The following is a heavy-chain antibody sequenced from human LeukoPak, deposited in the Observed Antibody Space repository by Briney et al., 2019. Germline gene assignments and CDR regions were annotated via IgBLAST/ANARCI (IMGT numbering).Heavy chain of an antibody. J-gene: IGHJ6*02. V-gene: IGHV4-31*03. CDR2: IYYSGST. Sequence: SETLSLTCTVSGGSISSGGYYWSWIRQHPGKGLEWIGYIYYSGSTYYNPSLKSRVTISVDTSKNQFSLKLSSVTAADTAVYYCARLDFYYYYGMDVWGQGTTVTVSS. CDR1: GGSISSGGYY. CDR3: ARLDFYYYYGMDV.